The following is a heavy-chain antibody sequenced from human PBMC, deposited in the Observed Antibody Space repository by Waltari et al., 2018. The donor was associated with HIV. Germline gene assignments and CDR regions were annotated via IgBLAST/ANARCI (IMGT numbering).Heavy chain of an antibody. CDR1: GASIRDSSY. CDR3: SRHASKYDFWSATSSARHFDL. Sequence: LLQESGPALVRPSQTLSLSCSVSGASIRDSSYCAWLPRSPGGGLQFISTFHYGGQTLHNPAPNHPALIAMDTSNNPPFLHPASVTASETSIFYWSRHASKYDFWSATSSARHFDLWGRGTLVTVSS. V-gene: IGHV4-59*08. CDR2: FHYGGQT. D-gene: IGHD3-3*01. J-gene: IGHJ4*02.